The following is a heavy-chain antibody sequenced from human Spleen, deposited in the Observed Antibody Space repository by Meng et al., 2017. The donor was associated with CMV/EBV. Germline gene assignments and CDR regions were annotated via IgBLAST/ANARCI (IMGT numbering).Heavy chain of an antibody. V-gene: IGHV3-48*04. CDR1: GFTFRTYS. CDR3: AKDQPTNDFWSGSYYYGMDV. D-gene: IGHD3-3*01. Sequence: GESLKISCVASGFTFRTYSMNWVRQAPGKGLEWVSYISSGSSTEYYADSVRGRFTISRDNAKNSLYLQMNSLRAEDTAVYYCAKDQPTNDFWSGSYYYGMDVWGQGTTVTVSS. J-gene: IGHJ6*02. CDR2: ISSGSSTE.